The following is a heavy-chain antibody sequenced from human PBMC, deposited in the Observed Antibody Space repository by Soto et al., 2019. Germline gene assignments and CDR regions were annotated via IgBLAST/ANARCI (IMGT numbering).Heavy chain of an antibody. D-gene: IGHD3-22*01. CDR3: ARRGRGTYYYDSSGHKDV. CDR2: IYYSGST. Sequence: TSETLSLTCTFSCGSISTYYWSWIRQPPGKGLEWIGYIYYSGSTSYNPSLKSRVTISVDTSKNQFSLKLSSVTAADTAVYYRARRGRGTYYYDSSGHKDVWGQGTTVTVSS. V-gene: IGHV4-59*08. J-gene: IGHJ6*02. CDR1: CGSISTYY.